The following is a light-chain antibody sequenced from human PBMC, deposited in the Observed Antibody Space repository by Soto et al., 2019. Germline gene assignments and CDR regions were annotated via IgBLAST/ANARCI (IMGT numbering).Light chain of an antibody. J-gene: IGKJ4*01. Sequence: DIVMTQSPDSLDVYLGERATINCKSSQTVLYRSNNMNYLSWSQQKPGQPPKLIIYWASTRESGVPDRFSGSGSGTDFTLTISSLQAEDVAVYYCQQYYSSPRTFGGGTKVEIK. CDR1: QTVLYRSNNMNY. CDR2: WAS. CDR3: QQYYSSPRT. V-gene: IGKV4-1*01.